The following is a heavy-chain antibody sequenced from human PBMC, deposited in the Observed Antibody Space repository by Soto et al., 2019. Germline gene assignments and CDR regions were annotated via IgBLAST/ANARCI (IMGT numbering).Heavy chain of an antibody. D-gene: IGHD6-19*01. CDR2: VSHDGRNT. CDR1: GFTFSDYA. Sequence: VQLVESGGGVVQPGRSLRLSCAASGFTFSDYAMHWVRQAPGKGLEWVAVVSHDGRNTHYADSVKGRFTISRDSSKKTVSLEMTSLRAEDTAVYYFAKGGRQWLVTSDFNYWGQGALVTVSS. CDR3: AKGGRQWLVTSDFNY. J-gene: IGHJ4*02. V-gene: IGHV3-30*18.